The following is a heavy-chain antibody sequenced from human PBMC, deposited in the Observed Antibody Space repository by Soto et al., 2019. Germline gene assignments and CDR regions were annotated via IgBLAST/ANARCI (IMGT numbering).Heavy chain of an antibody. CDR1: GGTFSSYA. CDR2: IIPIFGTA. Sequence: PVKVSCKTSGGTFSSYAISWVRQAPGQGLEWMGGIIPIFGTANYAQKFQGRVTITADKSTSTAYMELSSLGSEDTAVYYCARGLLADSYDSGGYDSSVHDMHVWDEGT. CDR3: ARGLLADSYDSGGYDSSVHDMHV. V-gene: IGHV1-69*06. D-gene: IGHD3-22*01. J-gene: IGHJ6*03.